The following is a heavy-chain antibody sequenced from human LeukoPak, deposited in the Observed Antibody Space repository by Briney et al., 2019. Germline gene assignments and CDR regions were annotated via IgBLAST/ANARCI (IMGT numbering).Heavy chain of an antibody. V-gene: IGHV4-39*07. CDR1: GGSISSSSYY. D-gene: IGHD1-26*01. CDR2: IYYSGST. J-gene: IGHJ6*03. CDR3: AREIKAAAGKIVGAQYYYYYMDV. Sequence: PSETLSLTCTVSGGSISSSSYYWGWIRQPPGKGLEWIGSIYYSGSTYYNPSLKSRVTISVDTSRNQFSLKLSSVTAADTAVYYCAREIKAAAGKIVGAQYYYYYMDVWGKGTTVTVSS.